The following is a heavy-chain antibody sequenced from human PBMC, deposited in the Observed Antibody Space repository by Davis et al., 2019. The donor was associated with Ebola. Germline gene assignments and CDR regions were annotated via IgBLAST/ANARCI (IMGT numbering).Heavy chain of an antibody. CDR1: GFTFSSYV. J-gene: IGHJ3*01. V-gene: IGHV3-23*01. Sequence: GGSLRLSCVASGFTFSSYVMGWVRQAPGKGLEWVSRIGGSGDTADYGDSVKGRFTISRDNAKNSLYLQMNSLRAQDTAMYYCARVHTSYGNAFDVLGRGTMVTVSS. CDR2: IGGSGDTA. D-gene: IGHD4-17*01. CDR3: ARVHTSYGNAFDV.